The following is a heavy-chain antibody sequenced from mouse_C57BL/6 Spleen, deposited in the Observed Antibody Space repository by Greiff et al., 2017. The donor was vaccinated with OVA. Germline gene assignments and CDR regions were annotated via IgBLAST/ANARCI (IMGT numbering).Heavy chain of an antibody. V-gene: IGHV1-19*01. CDR3: ARGVYYGSSPNWYFDV. Sequence: VQLQQSGPVLVKPGASVKMSCKASGYTFTDYYMNWVKQSHGKSLEWIGVINPYNGGTSYNQKFKGKATLTVDKSSSTAYMELNSLTSEDSAGYYCARGVYYGSSPNWYFDVWGTGTTVTVSS. CDR1: GYTFTDYY. CDR2: INPYNGGT. J-gene: IGHJ1*03. D-gene: IGHD1-1*01.